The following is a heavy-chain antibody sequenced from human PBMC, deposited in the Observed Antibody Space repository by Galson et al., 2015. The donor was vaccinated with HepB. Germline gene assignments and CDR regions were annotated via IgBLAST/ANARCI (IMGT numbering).Heavy chain of an antibody. D-gene: IGHD3-22*01. Sequence: SCKASGGTFSSYAMHWVRQAPGKGLEWVAVISYDGSNKYYADSVKGRFTISRDNSKNTLYLQMNSLRAEDTAVYYCARGSYDSSGYYSYYYYGMDVWGQGTTVSVSS. V-gene: IGHV3-30*04. CDR2: ISYDGSNK. J-gene: IGHJ6*02. CDR3: ARGSYDSSGYYSYYYYGMDV. CDR1: GGTFSSYA.